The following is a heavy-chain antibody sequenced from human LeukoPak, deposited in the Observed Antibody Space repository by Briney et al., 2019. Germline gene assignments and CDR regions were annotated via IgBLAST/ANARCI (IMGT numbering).Heavy chain of an antibody. CDR3: ARTEPSGTTSH. Sequence: SETLSLTCTVSGGSITNYYWSWIRQPPGKGLEWIGYIYYSGSTNYNPSLKSRVTLSVDTSRNQFSLSLRSMTAADTAVYYCARTEPSGTTSHWGQGTQVTVSS. CDR2: IYYSGST. V-gene: IGHV4-59*01. CDR1: GGSITNYY. D-gene: IGHD1-1*01. J-gene: IGHJ4*02.